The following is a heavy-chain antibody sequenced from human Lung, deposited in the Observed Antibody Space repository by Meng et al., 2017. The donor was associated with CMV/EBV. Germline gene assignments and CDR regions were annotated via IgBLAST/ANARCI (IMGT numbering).Heavy chain of an antibody. V-gene: IGHV1-18*01. CDR2: ISAYNGNT. CDR3: ARNTYYYDSSGYYTDY. CDR1: GYTFTSYG. J-gene: IGHJ4*02. Sequence: ASVKVSXKASGYTFTSYGISWVRQAPGQGLEWMGWISAYNGNTNYAQKLQGRVTMTTDTSTSTAYMELRSLRSDGTAVYYCARNTYYYDSSGYYTDYWGKGTLVTVSS. D-gene: IGHD3-22*01.